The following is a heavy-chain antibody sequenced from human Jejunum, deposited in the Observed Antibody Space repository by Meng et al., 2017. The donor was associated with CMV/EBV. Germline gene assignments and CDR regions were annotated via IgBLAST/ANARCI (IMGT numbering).Heavy chain of an antibody. CDR1: GYSFTTYA. CDR3: ARTGCSSSSCYDY. V-gene: IGHV1-3*01. CDR2: INAGNGNT. Sequence: QVQLCQSGAEVKKPWASVKVSCKASGYSFTTYAMHWVRQAPGQRLEWMGWINAGNGNTKYSEKFQSRVTITRDTAASTAYMELSSLRSEDTAVYYCARTGCSSSSCYDYWGQGTLVTASS. D-gene: IGHD2-2*01. J-gene: IGHJ4*02.